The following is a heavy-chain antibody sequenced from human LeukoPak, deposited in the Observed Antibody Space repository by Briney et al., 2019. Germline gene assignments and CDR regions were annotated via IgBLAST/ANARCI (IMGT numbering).Heavy chain of an antibody. D-gene: IGHD3-3*01. CDR2: INAGNGNT. V-gene: IGHV1-3*03. CDR1: GYTFTTYA. Sequence: ASVKVSCKASGYTFTTYAIHWVRQAPGQRLEWMGRINAGNGNTKYSQEFQGRVTITADKSTSTAYMELSSLRSEDTAVYYCARASYYDFWSGYFLSHYYMDVWGKGTTVTVSS. J-gene: IGHJ6*03. CDR3: ARASYYDFWSGYFLSHYYMDV.